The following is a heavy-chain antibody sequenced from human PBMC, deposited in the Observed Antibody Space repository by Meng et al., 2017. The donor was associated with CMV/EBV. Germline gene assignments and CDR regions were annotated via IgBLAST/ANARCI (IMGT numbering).Heavy chain of an antibody. V-gene: IGHV3-7*01. J-gene: IGHJ4*02. CDR1: GFTFSSYE. D-gene: IGHD1-26*01. Sequence: GGSLRLSCAASGFTFSSYEMNWVRQAPGKGLEWVANIKQDGSEKYYVDSVKGRFTISRDNAKNSLYLQMNSLRAEDTAVYYCARDVVGAEAYFDYWGQGTLVTVSS. CDR3: ARDVVGAEAYFDY. CDR2: IKQDGSEK.